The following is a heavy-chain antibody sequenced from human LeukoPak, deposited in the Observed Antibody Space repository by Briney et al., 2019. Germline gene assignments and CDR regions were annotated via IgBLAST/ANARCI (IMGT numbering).Heavy chain of an antibody. J-gene: IGHJ4*02. Sequence: SETLSLTCTVSGGSISSYYWSWIRQPPGKELEWIGHIYYSGSTNYNPSLKSRVTISVDTSKNQFSLKLSSVTAADTAVYYCARGQRGIGYYFDYWGQGTLVTVSS. CDR3: ARGQRGIGYYFDY. CDR1: GGSISSYY. D-gene: IGHD3-16*01. CDR2: IYYSGST. V-gene: IGHV4-59*01.